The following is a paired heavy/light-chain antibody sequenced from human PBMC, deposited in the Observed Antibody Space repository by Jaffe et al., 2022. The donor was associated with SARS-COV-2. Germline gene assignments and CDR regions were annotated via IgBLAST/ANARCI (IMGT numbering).Light chain of an antibody. V-gene: IGKV4-1*01. Sequence: DIVMTQSPDSLAVSLGERATINCKSSQSVLHSSSNRNSLAWYQQKPGQPPKLLIYWASTRESGVPDRFSGSGSGTDFTLTISSLQAEDVAVYYCQQYYSTSLTFGPGTKVDIK. CDR1: QSVLHSSSNRNS. CDR3: QQYYSTSLT. CDR2: WAS. J-gene: IGKJ3*01.
Heavy chain of an antibody. J-gene: IGHJ5*02. CDR3: ARQSGPVEGWFVP. CDR2: IYPGDSET. CDR1: GYTFTHDW. Sequence: EVQLVQSGAEVKKPGESLKISCKGSGYTFTHDWIAWVRQMPGKGLEWMGLIYPGDSETRYSPSFQGQVTISADKSISTAYLQWSSLRASDSAMYYCARQSGPVEGWFVPWGQGTLVTVSS. D-gene: IGHD1-1*01. V-gene: IGHV5-51*01.